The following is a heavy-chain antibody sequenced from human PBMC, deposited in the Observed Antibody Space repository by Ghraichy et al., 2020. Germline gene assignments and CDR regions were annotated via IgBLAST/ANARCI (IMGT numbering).Heavy chain of an antibody. CDR2: ISGSGGRT. J-gene: IGHJ6*02. CDR3: AKSTSKPYSSGWYNGMDV. D-gene: IGHD6-19*01. V-gene: IGHV3-23*01. Sequence: GGSLRLSCAASGFTFSSYAMSWVRQAPGKGLEWVLVISGSGGRTYYADSVKGRFTISRDNSKNTLYVQMNSLRAEDTAVYYCAKSTSKPYSSGWYNGMDVWGQGTTVTVSS. CDR1: GFTFSSYA.